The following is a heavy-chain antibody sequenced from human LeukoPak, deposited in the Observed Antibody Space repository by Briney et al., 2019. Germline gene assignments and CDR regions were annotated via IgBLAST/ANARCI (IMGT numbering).Heavy chain of an antibody. D-gene: IGHD5-18*01. J-gene: IGHJ4*02. CDR1: GGSFSGYY. V-gene: IGHV4-34*01. CDR2: INHSGST. Sequence: PSETLSLTCAVYGGSFSGYYRSWIRQPPGKGLEWIGEINHSGSTNYNPSLKSRVTISVDTSKNQFSLKLSSVTAADTAVYYCAGDVDTAMAYDYWGQGTLVTVSS. CDR3: AGDVDTAMAYDY.